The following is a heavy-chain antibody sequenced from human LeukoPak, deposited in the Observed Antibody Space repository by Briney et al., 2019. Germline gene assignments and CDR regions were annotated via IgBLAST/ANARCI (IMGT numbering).Heavy chain of an antibody. J-gene: IGHJ3*02. CDR3: ARGGSGRTQDDTYDI. D-gene: IGHD3-10*01. V-gene: IGHV3-21*01. Sequence: PGGSLRLSCAASGFSFRSYSMNWVRQAPGKGLEWVSIISSGSSYIFYADSVKGRFTISRDNAKNSLYLQMDSLRAEDTAVYSCARGGSGRTQDDTYDIWGQGTKVTVSS. CDR2: ISSGSSYI. CDR1: GFSFRSYS.